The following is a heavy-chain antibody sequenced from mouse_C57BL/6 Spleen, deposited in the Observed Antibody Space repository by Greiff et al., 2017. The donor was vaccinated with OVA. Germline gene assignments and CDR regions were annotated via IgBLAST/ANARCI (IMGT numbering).Heavy chain of an antibody. J-gene: IGHJ4*01. Sequence: VQLKESGPGLVKPSQSLSLTCSVTGYSITSGYYWYWIRQFPGNKLEWMGYISYDGSNNYNPSLKNRISITRDTSKNQFFLKLNSVTTEDTATYYCARGGPLYYYAMDYWGQGTSVTVSS. CDR3: ARGGPLYYYAMDY. CDR1: GYSITSGYY. D-gene: IGHD3-3*01. CDR2: ISYDGSN. V-gene: IGHV3-6*01.